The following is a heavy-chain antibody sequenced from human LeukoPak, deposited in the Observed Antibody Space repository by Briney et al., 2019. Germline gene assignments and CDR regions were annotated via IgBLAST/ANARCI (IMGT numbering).Heavy chain of an antibody. Sequence: GGSLRLSCAASGFTVITNDMTWVRQAPGKGLEWVSVLYSDGNTKYADSVQSRFTISTDNSKNTLYLEMNSLSPDDTAVYYCARGVEPLAANTLAYWGQGTLVTVSS. V-gene: IGHV3-53*01. CDR2: LYSDGNT. J-gene: IGHJ4*02. D-gene: IGHD1-14*01. CDR3: ARGVEPLAANTLAY. CDR1: GFTVITND.